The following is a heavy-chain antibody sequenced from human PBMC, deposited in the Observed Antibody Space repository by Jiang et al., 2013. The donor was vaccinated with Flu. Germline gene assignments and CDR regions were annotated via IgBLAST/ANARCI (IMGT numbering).Heavy chain of an antibody. J-gene: IGHJ6*04. CDR1: GYTFTSYA. Sequence: QSGSELKKPGASVKVSCKASGYTFTSYAMNWVRQAPGQGLEWMGWINTNTGNPTYAQGFTGRFVFSLDTSVSTAYLQICSLKAEDTAVYYCARERESDIVVVPRNYYYYGMDVWGKGTTVTVSS. CDR3: ARERESDIVVVPRNYYYYGMDV. V-gene: IGHV7-4-1*01. D-gene: IGHD2-2*01. CDR2: INTNTGNP.